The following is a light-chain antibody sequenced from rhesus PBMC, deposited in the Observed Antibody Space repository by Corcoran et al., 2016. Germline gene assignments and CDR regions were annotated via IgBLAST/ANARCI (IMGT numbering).Light chain of an antibody. J-gene: IGKJ2*01. CDR1: QSVGSS. V-gene: IGKV3-53*01. Sequence: QVILTQSPATLSLSPGERATLSCRASQSVGSSLAWYQQEPGQAPNLLIYGASNRATGIPARFSGSGSGTEFTLTISSLEPEDFAVYCCQKYSRSPYSFGQWAKVEIK. CDR3: QKYSRSPYS. CDR2: GAS.